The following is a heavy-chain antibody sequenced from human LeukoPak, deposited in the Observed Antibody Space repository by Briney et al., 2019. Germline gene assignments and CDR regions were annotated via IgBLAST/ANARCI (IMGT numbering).Heavy chain of an antibody. CDR1: GFIFNDYF. V-gene: IGHV3-11*04. CDR3: ARAGMDSRGYYQGFDY. Sequence: GGSLRLSCAASGFIFNDYFMGWIRQTPGKGLECVSYSTNNGRKTYYADSMKGRFTISRDNAKNSLYLQMNSLRAEDTALYYCARAGMDSRGYYQGFDYWGQGTLVTVSS. J-gene: IGHJ4*02. D-gene: IGHD3-22*01. CDR2: STNNGRKT.